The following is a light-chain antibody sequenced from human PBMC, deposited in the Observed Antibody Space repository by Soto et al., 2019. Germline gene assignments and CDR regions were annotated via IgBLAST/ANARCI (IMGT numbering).Light chain of an antibody. CDR1: QSLNSFY. J-gene: IGKJ1*01. Sequence: EIVLTQSPGTLSLSPGERATLSCRARQSLNSFYLAWYQQKPGQAPRLLIYGSSNRATGIPDRFSGSGSGTDFPLTISRLDPEDFAVYYCQQYDISPRTFGQGTKVEVK. CDR3: QQYDISPRT. CDR2: GSS. V-gene: IGKV3-20*01.